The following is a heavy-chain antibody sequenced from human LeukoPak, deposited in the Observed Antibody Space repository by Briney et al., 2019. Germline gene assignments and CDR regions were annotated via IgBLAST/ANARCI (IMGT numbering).Heavy chain of an antibody. CDR1: GFTFSTYE. CDR3: ARGATGVVDAFDI. J-gene: IGHJ3*02. Sequence: GGSLRLSCAASGFTFSTYEMNWVRQAPGKGLEWVSYISSSGSAIYYADSVKGRFTISRDNAKNSLYLQMNSLRAEDTAVYYCARGATGVVDAFDIWGQGTMVTVSS. D-gene: IGHD2-15*01. CDR2: ISSSGSAI. V-gene: IGHV3-48*03.